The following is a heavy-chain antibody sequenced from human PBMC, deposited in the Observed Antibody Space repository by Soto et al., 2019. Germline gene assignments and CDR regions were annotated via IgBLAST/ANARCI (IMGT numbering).Heavy chain of an antibody. CDR1: GGSISSYY. J-gene: IGHJ4*02. CDR3: AGWDERGAMPSGY. Sequence: QVQLQESGPGLVKPSETLSLTCTVSGGSISSYYWSWIRQPPGKGLEWIGYIYYSGSTNYNPSLKSRVTISEATSKNQFSLKRSPVPAADTAGYYWAGWDERGAMPSGYWGRGTLVTVSS. CDR2: IYYSGST. D-gene: IGHD3-16*01. V-gene: IGHV4-59*01.